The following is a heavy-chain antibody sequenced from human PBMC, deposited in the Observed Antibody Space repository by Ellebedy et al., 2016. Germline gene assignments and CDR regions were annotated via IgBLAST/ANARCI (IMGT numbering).Heavy chain of an antibody. CDR1: GFTFSSYG. J-gene: IGHJ4*02. Sequence: GGSLRLSXAASGFTFSSYGMHWVRQAPGKGLEWVSSISSSSSYIYYADSVKGRFTISRDNAKNSLYLQMNSLRAEDTAVYYCARDHDCSGGSCYSSDYWGQGTLVTVSS. CDR3: ARDHDCSGGSCYSSDY. V-gene: IGHV3-21*01. D-gene: IGHD2-15*01. CDR2: ISSSSSYI.